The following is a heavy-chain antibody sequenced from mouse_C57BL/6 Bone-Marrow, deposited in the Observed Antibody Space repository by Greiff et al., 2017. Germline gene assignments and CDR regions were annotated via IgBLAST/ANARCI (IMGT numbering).Heavy chain of an antibody. CDR2: IYPGGGYT. J-gene: IGHJ4*01. Sequence: VQLQQSGAELVRPGTSVKMSCKASGYTFTNYWIGWAKQRPGHGLEWIGDIYPGGGYTNYNEKFKGKATLTADKSSSTAYMQFSSLTSEDSAIYYCARNNDYGGYAMDYWGQGTSVTVSS. CDR3: ARNNDYGGYAMDY. V-gene: IGHV1-63*01. CDR1: GYTFTNYW. D-gene: IGHD2-4*01.